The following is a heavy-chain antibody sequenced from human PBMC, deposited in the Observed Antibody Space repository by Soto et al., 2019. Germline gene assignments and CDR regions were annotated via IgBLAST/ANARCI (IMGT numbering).Heavy chain of an antibody. Sequence: QVQLQESGPGLVKPSQTLSLTCTVSGGSVSSGDYYWSWIRQPPGKGLEWIGYIYYSENTYYNPSLKSRVTISADMSKNQFSLKLSSVTAADTAVYYCARDQWAMVRGVIINYFDYWGQGTLVTVSS. CDR1: GGSVSSGDYY. CDR2: IYYSENT. D-gene: IGHD3-10*01. J-gene: IGHJ4*02. V-gene: IGHV4-30-4*01. CDR3: ARDQWAMVRGVIINYFDY.